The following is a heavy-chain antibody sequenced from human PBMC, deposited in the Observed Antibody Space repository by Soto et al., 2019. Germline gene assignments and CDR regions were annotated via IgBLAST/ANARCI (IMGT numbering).Heavy chain of an antibody. J-gene: IGHJ6*02. CDR3: AKDRVGSSYYYGMDV. Sequence: GGSLRLSCAASGFTFSNFGIHWVRQAPGKGLEWVAVISYDGRNDYYADSVKGRFTISRDNSKSTLYLQMNSLRVEDTAVYYCAKDRVGSSYYYGMDVWGQGTTVTVSS. CDR2: ISYDGRND. CDR1: GFTFSNFG. D-gene: IGHD6-13*01. V-gene: IGHV3-30*18.